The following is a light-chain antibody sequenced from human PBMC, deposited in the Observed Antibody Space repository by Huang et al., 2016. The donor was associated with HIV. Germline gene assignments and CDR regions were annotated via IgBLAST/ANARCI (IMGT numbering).Light chain of an antibody. CDR1: QRVSSN. V-gene: IGKV3-15*01. CDR3: QQYNDWWT. Sequence: EIVLTQSPATLSVSPGERATLSCRPSQRVSSNFAWDQQNPGQAPRLLIYGAYTRATGVPARFSGSGSGTEFTLTISSLQSEDSALYFCQQYNDWWTFGQGTKVEVK. J-gene: IGKJ1*01. CDR2: GAY.